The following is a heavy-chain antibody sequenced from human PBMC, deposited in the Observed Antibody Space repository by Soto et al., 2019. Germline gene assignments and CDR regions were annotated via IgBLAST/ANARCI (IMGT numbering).Heavy chain of an antibody. D-gene: IGHD3-10*01. J-gene: IGHJ6*02. Sequence: GGSLRLSCAASGFTFSSYWMHWVRQAPGKGLVWVSRINSDGSGTSYADSVKGRFTISRYNAKNTLYLQMNSLRAEDTAVYYCARDSMVRGVIIYYYYYYGMDVWGQGTTVTVSS. V-gene: IGHV3-74*01. CDR1: GFTFSSYW. CDR2: INSDGSGT. CDR3: ARDSMVRGVIIYYYYYYGMDV.